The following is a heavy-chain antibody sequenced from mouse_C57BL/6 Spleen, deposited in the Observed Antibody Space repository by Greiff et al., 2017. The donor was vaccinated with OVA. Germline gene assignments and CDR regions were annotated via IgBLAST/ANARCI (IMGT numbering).Heavy chain of an antibody. Sequence: QVQLQQSGAELARPGASVKLSCKASGYTFTSYGISWVKQRTGQGLEWIGEIYPRSGNTYYNEKFKGKATLTADKSSSTAYMELRSLTSEDSAVYFCARKDSGYYGSSPYWYFDVWGTGTTVTVSS. CDR1: GYTFTSYG. J-gene: IGHJ1*03. D-gene: IGHD1-1*01. V-gene: IGHV1-81*01. CDR3: ARKDSGYYGSSPYWYFDV. CDR2: IYPRSGNT.